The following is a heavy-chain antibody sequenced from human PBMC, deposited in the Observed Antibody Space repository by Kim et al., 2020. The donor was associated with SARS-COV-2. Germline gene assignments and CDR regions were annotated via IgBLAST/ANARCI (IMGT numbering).Heavy chain of an antibody. CDR1: GFTFSSYS. Sequence: GGSLRLSCAASGFTFSSYSMNWVRQAPGKGLEWVSSISSSSSYIYYADSVKGRFTISRDNAKNSLYLQMNSLRAEDTAVYYCARDATGTLEAYWGQGTLVTVSS. J-gene: IGHJ4*02. D-gene: IGHD1-1*01. CDR2: ISSSSSYI. V-gene: IGHV3-21*01. CDR3: ARDATGTLEAY.